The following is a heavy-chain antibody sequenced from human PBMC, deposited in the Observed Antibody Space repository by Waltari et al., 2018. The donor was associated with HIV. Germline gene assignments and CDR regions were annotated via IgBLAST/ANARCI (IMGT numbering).Heavy chain of an antibody. Sequence: EVQLVESGGGLVQPGGSLRLSCAAFGFTFSSYSMNWVRQAPGKGLEWISYISRSSVTIYYADSVKGRFTNSRDNAKNSLYLQMNSLRAEDTAVYYCASKLLAPWFDYWGQGTLVTVSS. V-gene: IGHV3-48*01. J-gene: IGHJ4*02. CDR2: ISRSSVTI. CDR3: ASKLLAPWFDY. CDR1: GFTFSSYS. D-gene: IGHD2-8*02.